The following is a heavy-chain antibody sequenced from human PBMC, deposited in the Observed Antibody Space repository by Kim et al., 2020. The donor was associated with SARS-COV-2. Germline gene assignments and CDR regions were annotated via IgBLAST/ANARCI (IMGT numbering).Heavy chain of an antibody. Sequence: SETLSLTCAVYGGSFSGYYWSWMRQPPGKGLEWIGEINHSGSTNYNPSLKSRVTISVDTSKNQFSLKLSSVTAADTAVYYCARGPSYSYGYSDYWGQGTLVTVSS. CDR1: GGSFSGYY. V-gene: IGHV4-34*01. CDR2: INHSGST. D-gene: IGHD5-18*01. CDR3: ARGPSYSYGYSDY. J-gene: IGHJ4*02.